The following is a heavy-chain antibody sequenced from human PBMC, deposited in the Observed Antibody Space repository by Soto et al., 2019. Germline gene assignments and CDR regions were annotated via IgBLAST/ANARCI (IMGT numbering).Heavy chain of an antibody. J-gene: IGHJ4*02. Sequence: QVQLVQSGAEVKKPGASVKVSCKASGYTFTSYDINWVRQATGQGLEWMGWMNPNTGNTGYAQKFQGRVTMARNTSRTTAYMELSSLISEDTAVYYCARGGAAGTGFDYWGQGTLVTVSS. D-gene: IGHD6-13*01. CDR3: ARGGAAGTGFDY. CDR1: GYTFTSYD. CDR2: MNPNTGNT. V-gene: IGHV1-8*01.